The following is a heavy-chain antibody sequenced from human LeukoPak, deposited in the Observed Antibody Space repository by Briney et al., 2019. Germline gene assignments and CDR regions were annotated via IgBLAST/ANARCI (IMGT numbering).Heavy chain of an antibody. D-gene: IGHD6-19*01. CDR2: IRYDGSNE. CDR3: ARDLRVYSSGWYDGFDI. V-gene: IGHV3-30*02. Sequence: GGSLRLSCAASGFTFSSYDMHWVRQAPGKGLEWVAFIRYDGSNEYFTDSVKGRFTISRDNSKNTLFLQMNSLRTEDTAVYYCARDLRVYSSGWYDGFDIWGQGTMVTVSS. J-gene: IGHJ3*02. CDR1: GFTFSSYD.